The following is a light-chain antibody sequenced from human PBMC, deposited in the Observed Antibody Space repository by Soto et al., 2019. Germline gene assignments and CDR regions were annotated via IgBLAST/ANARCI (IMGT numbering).Light chain of an antibody. CDR2: EVS. CDR1: SSDVGAYNL. Sequence: QSVLTQPASVSGSPGQSITISCTGTSSDVGAYNLVSWYQQYPGKAPRLIIYEVSKRPSGVSNRFSGSKSANTASLTISGLQADDETDYYCCSYTTIGTLVFGTGTKLTVL. V-gene: IGLV2-14*02. J-gene: IGLJ1*01. CDR3: CSYTTIGTLV.